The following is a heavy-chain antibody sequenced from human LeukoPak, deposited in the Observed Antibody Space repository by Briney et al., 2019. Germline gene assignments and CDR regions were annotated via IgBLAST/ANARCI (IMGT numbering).Heavy chain of an antibody. CDR2: IRSDGSDI. CDR1: GFTFSGYE. CDR3: AKAPPRLDNWFDT. J-gene: IGHJ5*02. V-gene: IGHV3-48*03. Sequence: PGGSLRLSCAASGFTFSGYEMNWVRQAPGKGLEWVSFIRSDGSDIHYADSVKARFTISRDDAKHSLYLQMNSLRVEDTAVYYCAKAPPRLDNWFDTWGQGTLVTVSS. D-gene: IGHD3-9*01.